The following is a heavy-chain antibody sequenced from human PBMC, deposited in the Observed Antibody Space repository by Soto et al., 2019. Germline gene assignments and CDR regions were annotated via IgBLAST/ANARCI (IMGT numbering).Heavy chain of an antibody. CDR2: ISGSGGST. Sequence: PGGSLRLSCAASGFTFSSYAMSWVRQAPGKGLEWASAISGSGGSTYYADSVKGRFTISRDNSKNTPYLQMNSLRAEDTAVYYCAKDRYYYDSSGYFWGQGTLVTVSS. V-gene: IGHV3-23*01. D-gene: IGHD3-22*01. J-gene: IGHJ4*02. CDR1: GFTFSSYA. CDR3: AKDRYYYDSSGYF.